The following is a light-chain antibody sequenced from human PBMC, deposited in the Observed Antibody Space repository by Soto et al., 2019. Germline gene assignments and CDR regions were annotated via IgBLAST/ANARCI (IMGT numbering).Light chain of an antibody. Sequence: EIVLTQSPGTLSLSPGERATLSCRASQSVSSSYLAWYQQKPGPAPRLLIYGASSRATGIPDRFSGSGSGTDFTLTISRLEPEDFAVYYWQQYGSSPPTFGPGTKVDIK. V-gene: IGKV3-20*01. J-gene: IGKJ3*01. CDR3: QQYGSSPPT. CDR2: GAS. CDR1: QSVSSSY.